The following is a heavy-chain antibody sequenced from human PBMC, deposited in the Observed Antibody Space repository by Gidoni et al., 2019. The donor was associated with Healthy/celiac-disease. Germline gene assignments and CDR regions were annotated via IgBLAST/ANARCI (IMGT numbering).Heavy chain of an antibody. J-gene: IGHJ4*02. CDR3: AHRHGGYPPHSAFDY. CDR1: GFSLSTSGVG. V-gene: IGHV2-5*02. D-gene: IGHD3-22*01. Sequence: QITLKESGPTLVKPTQTLTLTCTFSGFSLSTSGVGVGWIRQPPGKALEWLALIYWDDDKRYSPSLKSRLTITKDTSKNQVVLTMTNMDPVDTATYYCAHRHGGYPPHSAFDYWGQGTLVTVSS. CDR2: IYWDDDK.